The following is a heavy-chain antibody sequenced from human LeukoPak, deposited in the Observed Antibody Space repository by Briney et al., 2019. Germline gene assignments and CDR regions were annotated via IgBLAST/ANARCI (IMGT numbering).Heavy chain of an antibody. CDR3: ARGGYCTNGVCYRPHYFYYYMDV. J-gene: IGHJ6*03. D-gene: IGHD2-8*01. V-gene: IGHV4-34*01. Sequence: PSETLSLTCTVSGGSISSYYWSWIRQPPGKGLEWIGEINHTGGTNYNPSLKSRVTISVDTSKNQFSLKLTSVTAADTAVYYCARGGYCTNGVCYRPHYFYYYMDVWGKGTTVTVSS. CDR1: GGSISSYY. CDR2: INHTGGT.